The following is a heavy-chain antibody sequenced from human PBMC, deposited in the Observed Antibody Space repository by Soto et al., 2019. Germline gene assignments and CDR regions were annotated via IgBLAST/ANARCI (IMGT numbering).Heavy chain of an antibody. CDR3: AKVDVSTAGSFDY. Sequence: GGSLRLSCVASGFTFSRHGLSWVRQAPGKGLEWVSTINPSGDSTFYADSVKGRFTISRDNSKNTVYLQMNSLSVGDTAVYLCAKVDVSTAGSFDYWGQGALVT. V-gene: IGHV3-23*01. CDR1: GFTFSRHG. D-gene: IGHD6-13*01. CDR2: INPSGDST. J-gene: IGHJ4*02.